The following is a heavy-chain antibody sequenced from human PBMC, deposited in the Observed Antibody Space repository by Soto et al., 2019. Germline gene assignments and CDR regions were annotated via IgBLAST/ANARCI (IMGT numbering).Heavy chain of an antibody. CDR3: ERQGFGAIHGLVDD. CDR1: GGSISNYY. CDR2: LHYGGNS. D-gene: IGHD3-10*01. V-gene: IGHV4-59*08. Sequence: QVQLQESGPGLVKPSDTLSLTCTVSGGSISNYYCSWIRQPPGKGLGWLGVLHYGGNSDYNPPLSREVTMQVETSKNQFSQRLSSMIAEDTALYDFERQGFGAIHGLVDDCGQENTVIVA. J-gene: IGHJ6*02.